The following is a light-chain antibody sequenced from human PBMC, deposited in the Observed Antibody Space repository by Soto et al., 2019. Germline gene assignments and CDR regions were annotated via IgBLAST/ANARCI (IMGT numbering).Light chain of an antibody. V-gene: IGLV2-14*03. Sequence: QSVLTQPASVSGSPGQSITISCTGTSSDVGGYNSVSWYQQHPDKAPQLMIFDVSNRPSRISDRFSGSKSGNTASLTISGLQAEDEADYYCSSYTNANSLVFGGGTKLTVL. CDR3: SSYTNANSLV. CDR1: SSDVGGYNS. J-gene: IGLJ2*01. CDR2: DVS.